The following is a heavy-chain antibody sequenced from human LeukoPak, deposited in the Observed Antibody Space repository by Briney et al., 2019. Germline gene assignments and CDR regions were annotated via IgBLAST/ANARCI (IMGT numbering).Heavy chain of an antibody. CDR1: GFTFRNYD. J-gene: IGHJ4*02. CDR3: AIYPTHIRYIVATM. CDR2: ISGSGYST. D-gene: IGHD5-12*01. Sequence: GGSLRLSCAASGFTFRNYDMTWVRQAPGKGLEWVSAISGSGYSTYYADSVKGRFTISRDSSKNTLYLQMNSLRAEDTAVYYCAIYPTHIRYIVATMWGQGTLVTVSS. V-gene: IGHV3-23*01.